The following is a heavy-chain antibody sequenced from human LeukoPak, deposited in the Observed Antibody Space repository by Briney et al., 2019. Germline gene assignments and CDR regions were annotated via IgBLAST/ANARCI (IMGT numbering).Heavy chain of an antibody. CDR3: STSGFSLMRYFQH. J-gene: IGHJ1*01. CDR2: ITSDGRTT. CDR1: GFTFSSNW. V-gene: IGHV3-74*01. Sequence: GGSLRLSCVASGFTFSSNWMHWVRQAPGKGLAWVSRITSDGRTTSYADSVKGRFTISRDNGKNTLYLQMNSLRAEDTAVYYCSTSGFSLMRYFQHWGQGTLVTVSS. D-gene: IGHD3-22*01.